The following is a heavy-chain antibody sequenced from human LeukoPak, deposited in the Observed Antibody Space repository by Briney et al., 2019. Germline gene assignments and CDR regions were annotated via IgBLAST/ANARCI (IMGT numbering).Heavy chain of an antibody. CDR2: ISAGGGST. D-gene: IGHD6-13*01. CDR1: GFTLSTYA. J-gene: IGHJ5*02. V-gene: IGHV3-23*01. Sequence: GRSLRLSCAASGFTLSTYAMNWVRQAPGKGLEWVSGISAGGGSTYYADSVKGRFTISRDNSKNTLYLQMNSLTVEDTAVYYCAKSPRSAADNWFDPWGQGTLVTVSS. CDR3: AKSPRSAADNWFDP.